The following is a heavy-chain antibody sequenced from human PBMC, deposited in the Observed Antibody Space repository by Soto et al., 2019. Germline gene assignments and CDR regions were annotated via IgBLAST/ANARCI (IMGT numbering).Heavy chain of an antibody. CDR3: VKRGTVDYYDSSGYYLGAEYFQH. CDR2: ISSNGGST. Sequence: PGGSLRLSCSASGFTFSSYAMHWVRQAPGKGLEYVSAISSNGGSTYYADSVKGRFTISRDNSKNTLYLQMSSLRAEDTAVYYCVKRGTVDYYDSSGYYLGAEYFQHWGQGTLVTVSS. V-gene: IGHV3-64D*06. CDR1: GFTFSSYA. J-gene: IGHJ1*01. D-gene: IGHD3-22*01.